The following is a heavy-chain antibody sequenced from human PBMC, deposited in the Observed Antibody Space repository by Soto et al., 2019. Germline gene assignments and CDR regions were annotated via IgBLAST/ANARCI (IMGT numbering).Heavy chain of an antibody. Sequence: EVQLVESGGGLVKPGGSLRLSCAASGFTFSSYSMNWVRQAPGKGLEWVSSISSSSSYIYYADSVKGRFTISRDNAKNSLYLQMNSLRAEDTAVYYCARDRIVGATEGRYYGMDVWGKGTTVTVSS. D-gene: IGHD1-26*01. CDR2: ISSSSSYI. CDR1: GFTFSSYS. J-gene: IGHJ6*04. V-gene: IGHV3-21*01. CDR3: ARDRIVGATEGRYYGMDV.